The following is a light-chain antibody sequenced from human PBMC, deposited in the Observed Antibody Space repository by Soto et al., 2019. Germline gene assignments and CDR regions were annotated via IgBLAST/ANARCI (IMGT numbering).Light chain of an antibody. CDR1: SSDVGAYNY. J-gene: IGLJ1*01. V-gene: IGLV2-11*01. CDR3: CSYAGTYTLYV. Sequence: QSALTQPRSVSGSPGQSVTISCTGTSSDVGAYNYVSWYQQHPGKAPKLMIYDVTKRPSGVPDRFSGSKSGNTASLTISGVQGEDEADYYCCSYAGTYTLYVFGTGTKVTVL. CDR2: DVT.